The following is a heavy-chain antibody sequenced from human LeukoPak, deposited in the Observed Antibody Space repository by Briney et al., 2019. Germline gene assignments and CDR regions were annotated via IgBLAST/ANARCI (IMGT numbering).Heavy chain of an antibody. D-gene: IGHD3-16*01. V-gene: IGHV4-34*01. CDR1: GGSFSGYY. CDR2: INHSGST. CDR3: ANRRGAFDI. Sequence: SETLSLTCAVYGGSFSGYYWSWSRQPPGKGLEWIGEINHSGSTNYNPSLKSPVTISVDTSKNQFSLKLSSVTAADTAVYYCANRRGAFDIWGQGTMVTVSS. J-gene: IGHJ3*02.